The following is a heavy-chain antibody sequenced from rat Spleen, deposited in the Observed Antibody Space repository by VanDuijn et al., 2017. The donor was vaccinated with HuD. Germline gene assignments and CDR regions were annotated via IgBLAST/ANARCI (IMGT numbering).Heavy chain of an antibody. J-gene: IGHJ3*01. V-gene: IGHV2-63*01. CDR1: GFSLTGNN. CDR2: MRFDGDT. D-gene: IGHD1-4*01. Sequence: QVQLKESGPGLVQPSQTLSLTCTVSGFSLTGNNIHWIRQPPGKGLEWVGRMRFDGDTYYNSTLKSRLSISRDTSKNQVFLKMNSLQTEDTATYFCIRESLPGFNSHWFLYWGQGTLVTVSS. CDR3: IRESLPGFNSHWFLY.